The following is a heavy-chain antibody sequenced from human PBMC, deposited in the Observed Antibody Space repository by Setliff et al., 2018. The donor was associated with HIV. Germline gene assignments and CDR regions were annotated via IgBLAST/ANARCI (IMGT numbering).Heavy chain of an antibody. D-gene: IGHD3-16*01. CDR1: GGSIKTAVYY. J-gene: IGHJ4*02. CDR3: ARVKIGGYVFLDS. Sequence: SETLSLTCSVSGGSIKTAVYYWSWIRQPAGKSLEWVGHISVKGATTYNPSLKSRVTTSLDTSATTAYLDFYRLTYEDMAVYYCARVKIGGYVFLDSWGQGTLVTVSS. CDR2: ISVKGAT. V-gene: IGHV4-61*10.